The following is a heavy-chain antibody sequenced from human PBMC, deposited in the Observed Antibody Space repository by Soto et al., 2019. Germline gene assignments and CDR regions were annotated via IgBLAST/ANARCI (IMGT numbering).Heavy chain of an antibody. Sequence: SETLSLTCTVSGGSISSYYWSWIRQPPGKGLEWIGYIYYSGSTNYNPSLNSRVTISVDTSKNQFSLKLSSVTAADTAVYYCARDLGGYDPNYYYYMDVWGKGTTVTVSS. CDR2: IYYSGST. V-gene: IGHV4-59*01. CDR1: GGSISSYY. D-gene: IGHD3-16*01. CDR3: ARDLGGYDPNYYYYMDV. J-gene: IGHJ6*03.